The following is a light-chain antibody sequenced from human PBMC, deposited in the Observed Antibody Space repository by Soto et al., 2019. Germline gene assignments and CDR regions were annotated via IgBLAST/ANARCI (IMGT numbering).Light chain of an antibody. V-gene: IGKV3-11*01. CDR1: QTVSSQ. J-gene: IGKJ1*01. CDR2: DAS. CDR3: QQRSSWPT. Sequence: LLTQSPATLSLSPGERAILSCSARQTVSSQLAWYQQKPGQAPRLLLYDASKRATGVPGRFSGSGSGTDFTLTISSLETDDFGVYYCQQRSSWPTFGQGTRVEIK.